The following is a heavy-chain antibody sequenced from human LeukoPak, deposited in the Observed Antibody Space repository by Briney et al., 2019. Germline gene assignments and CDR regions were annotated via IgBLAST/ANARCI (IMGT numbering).Heavy chain of an antibody. D-gene: IGHD6-13*01. Sequence: SETLSLTCTVSGGSISSGSYYWSWIRQPAGKGLEWIGLIYPSGSTNYNPSLKSRVTISVDTSKNQFSLKLSSVTAGDTAVYYCATNKQLVPLGYYYYYMDVWGKGTTVTVSS. V-gene: IGHV4-61*02. J-gene: IGHJ6*03. CDR1: GGSISSGSYY. CDR2: IYPSGST. CDR3: ATNKQLVPLGYYYYYMDV.